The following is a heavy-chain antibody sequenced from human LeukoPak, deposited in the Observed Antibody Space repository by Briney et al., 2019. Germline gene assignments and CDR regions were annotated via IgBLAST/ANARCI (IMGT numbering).Heavy chain of an antibody. CDR2: IYYSGTT. CDR3: ARGSTGDTSNN. V-gene: IGHV4-31*03. Sequence: SQTLSLTCTVSGGSITSGGYYWSWIRQLPGKGLEWIGYIYYSGTTSYNPSLKSRLTISLHTSENQFSLKLSSVTAADTAVYYCARGSTGDTSNNWGQGTLVTVSS. CDR1: GGSITSGGYY. J-gene: IGHJ4*02. D-gene: IGHD7-27*01.